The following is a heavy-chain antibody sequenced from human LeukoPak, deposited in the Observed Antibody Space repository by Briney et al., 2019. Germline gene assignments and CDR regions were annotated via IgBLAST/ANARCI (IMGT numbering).Heavy chain of an antibody. J-gene: IGHJ6*03. CDR1: GYTLTELS. D-gene: IGHD6-6*01. Sequence: ASVKVSCKVSGYTLTELSMPWVRQAPGKGLEWMGGFDPEDGETIYAQKFQGRVTMTEDTSTDTAYMELSSLRSEDTAVYYCATETISSSPNYYYYMDVWGKGTTVTVSS. V-gene: IGHV1-24*01. CDR3: ATETISSSPNYYYYMDV. CDR2: FDPEDGET.